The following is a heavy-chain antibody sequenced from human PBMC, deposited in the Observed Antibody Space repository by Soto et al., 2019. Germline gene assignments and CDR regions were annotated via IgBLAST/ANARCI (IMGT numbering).Heavy chain of an antibody. CDR3: AKTPGPSYSTDG. J-gene: IGHJ6*04. CDR1: GYTFNNYY. Sequence: ASVKVSCKASGYTFNNYYMHWVRQAPGQGLEWMGWINPNNGGTNYAQKFQGWVTMTRDTSISTVYMELNRLRSDDTAVYYCAKTPGPSYSTDGWGTGPTVTLSS. V-gene: IGHV1-2*04. CDR2: INPNNGGT. D-gene: IGHD2-15*01.